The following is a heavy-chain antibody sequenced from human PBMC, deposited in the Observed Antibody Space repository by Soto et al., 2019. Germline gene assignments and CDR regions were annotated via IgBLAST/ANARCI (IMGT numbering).Heavy chain of an antibody. V-gene: IGHV3-30*18. Sequence: QVHLVESGGGVVQPASSLRLSCSASGFSFSDYGMHWVRQTPGKGLEWVAFISYDGSKRFYVDSVKGRFTISRDNSKNTLHRKINSLRPEDTALYYCAKDKMHYGLFAPWGQGIPVTVSS. CDR2: ISYDGSKR. CDR1: GFSFSDYG. J-gene: IGHJ5*02. CDR3: AKDKMHYGLFAP. D-gene: IGHD4-17*01.